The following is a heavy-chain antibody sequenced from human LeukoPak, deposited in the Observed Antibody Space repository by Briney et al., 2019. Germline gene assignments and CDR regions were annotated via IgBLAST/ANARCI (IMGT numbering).Heavy chain of an antibody. CDR2: ISPSGGGT. CDR3: APEGVYETDFDY. D-gene: IGHD3-10*01. J-gene: IGHJ4*02. Sequence: GGSLRLSCAASGFTFSSYGMNWVRQAPGKGLEWISGISPSGGGTYYADFVKGRFTISRDDSKNTLYPQMNSLRAEDTAVYYCAPEGVYETDFDYWGQGTLVTVSS. V-gene: IGHV3-23*01. CDR1: GFTFSSYG.